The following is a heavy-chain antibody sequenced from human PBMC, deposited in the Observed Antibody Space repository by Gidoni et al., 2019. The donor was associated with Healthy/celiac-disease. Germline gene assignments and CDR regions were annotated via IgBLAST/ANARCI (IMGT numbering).Heavy chain of an antibody. V-gene: IGHV3-23*01. CDR2: IRGSGGST. J-gene: IGHJ5*02. CDR1: GFTFSSYA. CDR3: AKDGGSSWWGGFDP. D-gene: IGHD6-13*01. Sequence: EVQLLESGGGLVQPGGSLRLSCAASGFTFSSYAISWARQAPGKGLEWVSAIRGSGGSTYYEDSVKGRFTISRDNSKNTLYLQMNSLRAEDTAVYYCAKDGGSSWWGGFDPWGQGTLVTVSS.